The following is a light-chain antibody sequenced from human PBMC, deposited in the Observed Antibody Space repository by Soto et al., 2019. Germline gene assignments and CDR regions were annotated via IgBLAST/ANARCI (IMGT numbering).Light chain of an antibody. Sequence: DIQMTQSPSSLSASVGDRVTITCRASQSINSNLNWYQQKPGKAPKVLIYAASSLQSGVPSRFSGRGSGTDFTLTISSLQPEDFATYLCQQSYSSPLTFGGGTKVEIK. V-gene: IGKV1-39*01. J-gene: IGKJ4*01. CDR3: QQSYSSPLT. CDR1: QSINSN. CDR2: AAS.